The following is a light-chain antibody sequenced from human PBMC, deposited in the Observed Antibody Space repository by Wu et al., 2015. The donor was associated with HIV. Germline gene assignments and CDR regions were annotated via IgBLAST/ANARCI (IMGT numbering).Light chain of an antibody. CDR2: KAS. CDR3: QQYTSYSLT. Sequence: DIQMTQSPSTLSASVGDRVTITCRASQSISSWLAWYQQKPGKAPKVLIYKASSLESGVPSRFSGSGSGTEFTLTISNLQPDDFATYYCQQYTSYSLTFGGGTKVEIK. J-gene: IGKJ4*01. CDR1: QSISSW. V-gene: IGKV1-5*03.